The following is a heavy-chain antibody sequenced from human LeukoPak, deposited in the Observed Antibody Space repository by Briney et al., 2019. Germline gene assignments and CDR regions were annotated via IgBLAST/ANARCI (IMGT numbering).Heavy chain of an antibody. CDR3: ARPGHHYDSSGYYYMDV. CDR2: IIPIFGTA. D-gene: IGHD3-22*01. V-gene: IGHV1-69*05. Sequence: ASVKVSCKASGGTFSSYAISWVRQAPGQGLEWMGGIIPIFGTANYAQKFQGRVTITTDESTSTAYMELSSLRSEDTAVYYCARPGHHYDSSGYYYMDVWGKGTTVTVSS. J-gene: IGHJ6*03. CDR1: GGTFSSYA.